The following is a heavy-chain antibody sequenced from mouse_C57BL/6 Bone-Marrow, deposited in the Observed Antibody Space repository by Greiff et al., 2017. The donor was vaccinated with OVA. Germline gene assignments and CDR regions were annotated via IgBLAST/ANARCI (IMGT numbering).Heavy chain of an antibody. Sequence: VQLQQSGPELVKPGASVKISCKASGYTFTDYYMNWVKQSHGKSLEWIGDLNPNNGGTSYNQKFKGKATLTVDKSSSTAYMELRSLTSEDSAVYYCEREGIYDYDGFDYWGQGTTLTVSS. D-gene: IGHD2-4*01. CDR1: GYTFTDYY. CDR2: LNPNNGGT. J-gene: IGHJ2*01. CDR3: EREGIYDYDGFDY. V-gene: IGHV1-26*01.